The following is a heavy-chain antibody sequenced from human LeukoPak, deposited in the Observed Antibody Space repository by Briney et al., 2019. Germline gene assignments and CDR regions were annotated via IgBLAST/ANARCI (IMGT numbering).Heavy chain of an antibody. J-gene: IGHJ4*02. CDR3: ARALPYYYDSSGYYWDFDY. Sequence: GGSLRLSCAASGFTFSSYAMHWVRQAPGKGLEWVAVISYDGSNKYYADSVKGRFTISRDNSKNTLYLQMNSLRAEDTAVYYCARALPYYYDSSGYYWDFDYWGQGTLVTVSS. V-gene: IGHV3-30*04. CDR2: ISYDGSNK. CDR1: GFTFSSYA. D-gene: IGHD3-22*01.